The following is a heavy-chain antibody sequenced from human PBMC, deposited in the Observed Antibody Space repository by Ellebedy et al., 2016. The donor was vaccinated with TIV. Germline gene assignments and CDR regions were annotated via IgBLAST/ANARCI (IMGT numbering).Heavy chain of an antibody. J-gene: IGHJ4*02. CDR3: EGSKWNFDY. Sequence: AVSVKVSCKASGYIFTTYDISWVRQAPGQGLDWLGWISDYSNNTNYAQNVQGRVTMTIDTSTSTAYMDLSRLRADDTAVYYCEGSKWNFDYWGQGTLVTVSS. D-gene: IGHD1-26*01. CDR2: ISDYSNNT. CDR1: GYIFTTYD. V-gene: IGHV1-18*01.